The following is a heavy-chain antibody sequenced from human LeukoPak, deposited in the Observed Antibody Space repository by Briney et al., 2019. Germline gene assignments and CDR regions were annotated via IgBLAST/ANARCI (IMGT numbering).Heavy chain of an antibody. CDR1: GGTFSSYA. V-gene: IGHV1-69*13. D-gene: IGHD2-2*01. CDR3: ARGSYQLPLEVYYYGMDV. J-gene: IGHJ6*04. CDR2: IIPIFGTA. Sequence: SVKVSCKASGGTFSSYAISWVRQAPGQGLEWMGGIIPIFGTANYAQKFQGRVTITADESTSTAYVELSSLRSEDTAVYYCARGSYQLPLEVYYYGMDVWGKGTTVTVSS.